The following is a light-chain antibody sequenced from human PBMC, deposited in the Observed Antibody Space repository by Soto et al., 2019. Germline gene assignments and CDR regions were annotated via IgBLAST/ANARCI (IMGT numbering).Light chain of an antibody. CDR1: RSNIGNNF. CDR2: ENN. J-gene: IGLJ3*02. CDR3: GTWDSSLTVWV. V-gene: IGLV1-51*02. Sequence: QSVLTQPPSVSAAPGQTVTISCAGSRSNIGNNFVSWYQQLPGTAPKLLIYENNKRPSGIPDRFSGSKSGTSASLGITGLQTGDEAVYYCGTWDSSLTVWVFGGGTQLTVL.